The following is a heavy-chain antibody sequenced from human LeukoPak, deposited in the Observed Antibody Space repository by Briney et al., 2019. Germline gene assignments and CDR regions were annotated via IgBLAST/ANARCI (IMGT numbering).Heavy chain of an antibody. CDR2: IYIVGST. V-gene: IGHV4-61*02. J-gene: IGHJ6*03. CDR3: ARGRVSSSTWYSTYYYFFYMDF. CDR1: GGSISSGSYY. D-gene: IGHD4-11*01. Sequence: PSQTLSLTCTVSGGSISSGSYYWSWIRQPAGKGLEWIGRIYIVGSTNYNPSLKSRVSISRDTSNNFFSLRLRSVTAADTAVYFCARGRVSSSTWYSTYYYFFYMDFWGKGTTVTVSS.